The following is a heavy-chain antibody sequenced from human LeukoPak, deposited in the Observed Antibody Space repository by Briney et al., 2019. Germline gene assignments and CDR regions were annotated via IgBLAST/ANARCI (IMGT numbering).Heavy chain of an antibody. CDR2: LSGSGSST. Sequence: PGGSLRLSCAASGFTFNNFAMSWVRQAPGKGLDWVSGLSGSGSSTFYADSVKGRFTISRDNSNSTLYLQMNSLRAEDTAVYYCAKNPRGYYDSSGKYNWFDSWGQGTLVTVSS. CDR3: AKNPRGYYDSSGKYNWFDS. CDR1: GFTFNNFA. V-gene: IGHV3-23*01. J-gene: IGHJ5*01. D-gene: IGHD3-22*01.